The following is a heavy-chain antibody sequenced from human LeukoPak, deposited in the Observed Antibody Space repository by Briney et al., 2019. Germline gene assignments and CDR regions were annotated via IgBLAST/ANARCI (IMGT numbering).Heavy chain of an antibody. CDR3: ARVCGDCYYYGMDV. V-gene: IGHV3-7*01. D-gene: IGHD2-21*01. CDR1: GFTFSSYW. CDR2: IKQDGSEK. Sequence: PGGSLRLSCAASGFTFSSYWMSWVRQAPGKGLEWVANIKQDGSEKYYVDSVKGRFTISRDNAKNSLYLQMNSLRAEDTAVYYCARVCGDCYYYGMDVWGKGTTVTVSS. J-gene: IGHJ6*04.